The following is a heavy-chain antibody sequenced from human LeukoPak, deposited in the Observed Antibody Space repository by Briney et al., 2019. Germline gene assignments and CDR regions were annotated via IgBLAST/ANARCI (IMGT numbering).Heavy chain of an antibody. Sequence: GASVKVSCKASGYTFTSYYMHWVRQAPGQGLEGMGIINPSGGSTSYAQKFQGRVTMTRDTSTSTVYMELSSLRSEDTAVYYCARGVGVTYYYDSSGYFDYWGQGTLVTVSS. J-gene: IGHJ4*02. CDR1: GYTFTSYY. V-gene: IGHV1-46*01. D-gene: IGHD3-22*01. CDR3: ARGVGVTYYYDSSGYFDY. CDR2: INPSGGST.